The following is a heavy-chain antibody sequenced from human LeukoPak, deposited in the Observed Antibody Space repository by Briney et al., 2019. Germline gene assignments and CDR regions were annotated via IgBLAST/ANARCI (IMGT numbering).Heavy chain of an antibody. J-gene: IGHJ6*02. V-gene: IGHV4-39*01. Sequence: SETLSLTCTVSGGSISSSSYYWGWIRQPPGKGLEWIGSIYYSGSTYYNPSLKSRVTISVDTSKNQFSLKLSSVTAADTAVYYCARHHATSFMALWNYYGMDVWGQGTTVTVSS. CDR3: ARHHATSFMALWNYYGMDV. D-gene: IGHD3-3*01. CDR1: GGSISSSSYY. CDR2: IYYSGST.